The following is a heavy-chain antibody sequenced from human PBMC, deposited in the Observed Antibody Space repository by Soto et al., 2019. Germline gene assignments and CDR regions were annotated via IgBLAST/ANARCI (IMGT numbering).Heavy chain of an antibody. CDR3: AAAYGGPAH. J-gene: IGHJ4*02. Sequence: EVQLVQSGAEVKKPGESLKISCKASRYSFTTYWIGWVRQMPGKGLEWMGIIHPGHSETRYSPSFQGQVTIAADQSIHTAYLQWSSLKASVTAMYYCAAAYGGPAHWGQGTLVVVSS. CDR2: IHPGHSET. V-gene: IGHV5-51*03. CDR1: RYSFTTYW. D-gene: IGHD3-10*01.